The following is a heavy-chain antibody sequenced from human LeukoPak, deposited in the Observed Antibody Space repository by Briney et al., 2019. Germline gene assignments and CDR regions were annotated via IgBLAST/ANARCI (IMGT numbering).Heavy chain of an antibody. CDR2: IKEDGSQK. CDR1: GFIFSGYW. CDR3: ARDLSVRTIDY. Sequence: GGSLRLSCAGSGFIFSGYWMSWVRQTPGKGLEWVANIKEDGSQKYYVDSVKGRFTISRDNAKNSLYLQMNSLRAEDTAVYYCARDLSVRTIDYWGQGTLVTVSS. V-gene: IGHV3-7*04. J-gene: IGHJ4*02. D-gene: IGHD3-10*01.